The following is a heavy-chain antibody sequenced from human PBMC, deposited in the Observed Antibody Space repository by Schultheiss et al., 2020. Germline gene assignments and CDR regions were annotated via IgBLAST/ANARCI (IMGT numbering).Heavy chain of an antibody. CDR1: GGSISSYY. Sequence: SQTLSLTCTVSGGSISSYYWSWIRQHPGKGLEWIGYIYYSGTTYYNPSLKSRVTISVDTSKNQFSLKLSSVTAADTAVYYCAVLGDYANYGMDVWGQGTTVTVSS. CDR2: IYYSGTT. CDR3: AVLGDYANYGMDV. D-gene: IGHD4-17*01. V-gene: IGHV4-59*12. J-gene: IGHJ6*02.